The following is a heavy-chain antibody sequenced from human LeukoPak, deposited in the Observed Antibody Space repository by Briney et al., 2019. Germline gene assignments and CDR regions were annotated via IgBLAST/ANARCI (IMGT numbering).Heavy chain of an antibody. CDR2: ISYDGSIK. Sequence: GGSLRLSCAAPGFTFSSYAIHWVRQAPGKGLEWVAVISYDGSIKYYADSVKGRFTISRDNSKNTLYLQMNSLRAEDTAVYYCARDENIGFDYYGSGSYWFYWGQGTLVTVSS. V-gene: IGHV3-30-3*01. CDR3: ARDENIGFDYYGSGSYWFY. J-gene: IGHJ4*02. D-gene: IGHD3-10*01. CDR1: GFTFSSYA.